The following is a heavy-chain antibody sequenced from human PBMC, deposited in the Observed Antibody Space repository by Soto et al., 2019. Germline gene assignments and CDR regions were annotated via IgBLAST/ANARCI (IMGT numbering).Heavy chain of an antibody. CDR3: ARGSPDIAARRWYWFDP. Sequence: PGGSLRLSCAASGFTFSSYSMNWVRQAPGKGLEWVSSISSSSSYIYYADSVKGRFTISRDNAKNSLYLQMNSLRAEDTAVYYCARGSPDIAARRWYWFDPWGQGT. CDR2: ISSSSSYI. D-gene: IGHD6-6*01. CDR1: GFTFSSYS. V-gene: IGHV3-21*01. J-gene: IGHJ5*02.